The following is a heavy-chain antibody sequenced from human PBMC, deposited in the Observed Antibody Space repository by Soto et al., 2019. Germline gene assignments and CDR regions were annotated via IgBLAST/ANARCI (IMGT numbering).Heavy chain of an antibody. Sequence: VGSLRLSCAASGFGFSNYEMNWVRQAPGKGLEWVSSITSSGGATMYADSVKGRFTISRDNAKDSLYLQMNSLRVEDTAVYYCARGDCKTSCYIGFWGQGALVTVSS. D-gene: IGHD2-2*02. CDR2: ITSSGGAT. V-gene: IGHV3-48*03. CDR3: ARGDCKTSCYIGF. J-gene: IGHJ4*02. CDR1: GFGFSNYE.